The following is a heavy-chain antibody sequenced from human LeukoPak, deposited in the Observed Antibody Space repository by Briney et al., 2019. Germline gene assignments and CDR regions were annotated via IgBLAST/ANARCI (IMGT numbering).Heavy chain of an antibody. CDR1: GYSFTSYW. V-gene: IGHV5-51*01. CDR3: ARPPLRTTGTTTRDY. D-gene: IGHD1-1*01. J-gene: IGHJ4*02. CDR2: IYPGDSDT. Sequence: GESLKISCKGSGYSFTSYWIGWVRQMPGKGLEWMGIIYPGDSDTTYSPSFQGQVTISADKPISTAYLQWSSLKASDTAMYYCARPPLRTTGTTTRDYWGQGTLVTVSS.